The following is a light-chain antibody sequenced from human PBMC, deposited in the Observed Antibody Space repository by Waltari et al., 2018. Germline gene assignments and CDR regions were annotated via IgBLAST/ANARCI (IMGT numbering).Light chain of an antibody. CDR2: HNN. V-gene: IGLV1-40*01. J-gene: IGLJ7*01. CDR3: QSYDGSLGGAV. CDR1: SPNIGAGYD. Sequence: QSVLTQPPSVSGAPGQRVTISCPGSSPNIGAGYDVPWYQHLPGTAPKLLIYHNNNRPSGVPDRFSGSKSGTSASLAITGLQAEDEADYYCQSYDGSLGGAVFGGGTQLTVL.